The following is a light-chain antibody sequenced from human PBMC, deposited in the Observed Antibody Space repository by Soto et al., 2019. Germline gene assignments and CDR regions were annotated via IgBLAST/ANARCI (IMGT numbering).Light chain of an antibody. Sequence: VVTQSPLSLAVTPGEPASISCRSSQTRLHSNGYNYLDWYLQKPGQSPHLLIYLGSSRASGVPDRFSGSVSGTDFTLKISRVEAEDVGVYYCMQTLRTWTFGQGTKVDIK. CDR3: MQTLRTWT. CDR1: QTRLHSNGYNY. V-gene: IGKV2-28*01. J-gene: IGKJ1*01. CDR2: LGS.